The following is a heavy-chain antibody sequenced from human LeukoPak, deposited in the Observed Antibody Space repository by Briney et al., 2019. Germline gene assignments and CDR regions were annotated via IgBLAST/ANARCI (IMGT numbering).Heavy chain of an antibody. CDR3: VRETGTIGYYMDV. CDR1: GFTFTGNS. Sequence: GGSLRLSCAASGFTFTGNSMHWVRHGPGKGLVWVARIHRDGGMTRYADSVEGRFTISRDNAKNTLYLQMSSLRAEDTAIYYCVRETGTIGYYMDVWGKGTTVTVSS. CDR2: IHRDGGMT. D-gene: IGHD2-15*01. V-gene: IGHV3-74*01. J-gene: IGHJ6*03.